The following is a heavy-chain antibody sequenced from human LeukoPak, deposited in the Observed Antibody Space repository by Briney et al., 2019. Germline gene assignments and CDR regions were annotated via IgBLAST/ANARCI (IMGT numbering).Heavy chain of an antibody. V-gene: IGHV3-66*01. D-gene: IGHD2-15*01. Sequence: GGSLRLSCAASGFSVSSNYMSWVRQAPGKGLEWVSVIYSGGTTYYTDSVKGRFTISRDNSKNTLYLQMNSLRVEDTAVYYCARGRYCSGGSCYGPLDYWGQGTLVPVSS. J-gene: IGHJ4*02. CDR2: IYSGGTT. CDR1: GFSVSSNY. CDR3: ARGRYCSGGSCYGPLDY.